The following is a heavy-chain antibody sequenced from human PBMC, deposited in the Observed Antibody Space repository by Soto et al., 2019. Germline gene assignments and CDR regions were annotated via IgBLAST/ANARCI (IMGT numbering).Heavy chain of an antibody. D-gene: IGHD3-3*01. V-gene: IGHV3-30*18. Sequence: GGSLRLSCAASGFTFSSYGMHWVRQAPGKGLEWVAVISYDGSNKYYADSVKGRFTISRDNSKNTLYLQMNSLRAEDTAVYYCAKEGYDFWSGDDFDYWGQGT. CDR2: ISYDGSNK. J-gene: IGHJ4*02. CDR1: GFTFSSYG. CDR3: AKEGYDFWSGDDFDY.